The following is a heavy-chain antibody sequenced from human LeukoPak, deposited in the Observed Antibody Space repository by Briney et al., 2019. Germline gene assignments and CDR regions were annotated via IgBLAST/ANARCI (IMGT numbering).Heavy chain of an antibody. CDR3: ARPRYSSASSDYHYYMDV. J-gene: IGHJ6*03. CDR2: INPNTGGT. CDR1: GYTFTAYY. V-gene: IGHV1-2*02. D-gene: IGHD6-6*01. Sequence: ASVKVSCKASGYTFTAYYIHWVRQAPGQGLEWMGWINPNTGGTDHAQNLQGRVTMTRDTSISAAYMELSNLTYDDTAVYYCARPRYSSASSDYHYYMDVWGKGTTVTVSS.